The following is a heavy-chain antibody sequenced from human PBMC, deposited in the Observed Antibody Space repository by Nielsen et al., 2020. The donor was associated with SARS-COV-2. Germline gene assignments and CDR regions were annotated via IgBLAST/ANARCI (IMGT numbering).Heavy chain of an antibody. CDR2: ISYDGSNK. V-gene: IGHV3-30-3*01. Sequence: GESLKISCAASGFTFSSYAMHWVRQAPGKGLEWVAVISYDGSNKYYADSVKGRFTISRDNSKNTLYLQMNSLRAEDTAVYYCARDHYYDSSGYPTYFDYWGQGTLVTVSS. CDR1: GFTFSSYA. CDR3: ARDHYYDSSGYPTYFDY. D-gene: IGHD3-22*01. J-gene: IGHJ4*02.